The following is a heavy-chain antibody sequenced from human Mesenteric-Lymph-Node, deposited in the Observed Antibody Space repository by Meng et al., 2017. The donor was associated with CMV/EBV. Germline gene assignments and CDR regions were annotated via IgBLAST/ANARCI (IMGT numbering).Heavy chain of an antibody. V-gene: IGHV3-30*02. D-gene: IGHD5-12*01. CDR3: AKEGYSDYGSPYYGMDV. CDR2: IRYDGSNK. J-gene: IGHJ6*02. Sequence: GESLKISCAASGFRFSSYGMHWVRQAPGKGLEWVAFIRYDGSNKYYAESVKGRFTISRDNSKNTLYLQMNSLRAEDTAVYYCAKEGYSDYGSPYYGMDVWGQGTTVTVSS. CDR1: GFRFSSYG.